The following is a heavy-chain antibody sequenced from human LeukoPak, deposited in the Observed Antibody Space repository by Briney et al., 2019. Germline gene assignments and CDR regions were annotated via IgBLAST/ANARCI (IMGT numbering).Heavy chain of an antibody. CDR2: IYYSGST. Sequence: SETLSLTCAVSGGSISSGGYSWSWIRQPPGKGLEWIGYIYYSGSTYYNPSLKSRVTISVDTSKNQFSLKLTSVTAADTAVYYCARVAGGDLIDYWGQGTLVTVSS. D-gene: IGHD2-21*01. J-gene: IGHJ4*02. CDR3: ARVAGGDLIDY. V-gene: IGHV4-30-2*05. CDR1: GGSISSGGYS.